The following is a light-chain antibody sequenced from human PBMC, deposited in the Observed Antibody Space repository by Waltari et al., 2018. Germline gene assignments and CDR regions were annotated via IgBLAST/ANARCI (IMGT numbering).Light chain of an antibody. CDR1: QSISSW. CDR2: KAS. V-gene: IGKV1-5*03. J-gene: IGKJ2*01. Sequence: DIQMTQSPSTLSASVGDTVTITCRVSQSISSWLAWYQQKPGKAPKLLIYKASSLESGVPSRFSGSGSGTEFTLTISSLQPDDFATYSCQQYSSYSTFGQGTKVEIK. CDR3: QQYSSYST.